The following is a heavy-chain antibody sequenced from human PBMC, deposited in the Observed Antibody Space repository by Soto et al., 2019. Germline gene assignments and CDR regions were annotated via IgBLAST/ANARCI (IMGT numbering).Heavy chain of an antibody. V-gene: IGHV3-21*01. CDR2: ISSSSSYI. J-gene: IGHJ4*02. D-gene: IGHD3-22*01. CDR3: AREKSSGFFPFDY. Sequence: SGGSLRLSCAASGFTFSSYSMNWVRQAPGKGLEWVSSISSSSSYIYYADSVKGRFTISRDNAKNSLYLQMNSLRAEDTAVYYCAREKSSGFFPFDYWGQGTLVTVSS. CDR1: GFTFSSYS.